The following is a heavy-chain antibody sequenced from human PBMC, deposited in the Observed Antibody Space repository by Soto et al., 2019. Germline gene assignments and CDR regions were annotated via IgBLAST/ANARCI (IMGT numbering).Heavy chain of an antibody. V-gene: IGHV1-3*01. J-gene: IGHJ6*02. CDR1: GYTFTSYA. D-gene: IGHD2-15*01. Sequence: ASVKVSCKASGYTFTSYAMHWVRQAPGQRLEWMGWINAGNGNTKYSQKFQGRVTITRDTSASTAYMELSSLRSEDTAVYYCARDWLGCSGGSCYPRSPGYYYYGMDVWGQGTTVTVSS. CDR3: ARDWLGCSGGSCYPRSPGYYYYGMDV. CDR2: INAGNGNT.